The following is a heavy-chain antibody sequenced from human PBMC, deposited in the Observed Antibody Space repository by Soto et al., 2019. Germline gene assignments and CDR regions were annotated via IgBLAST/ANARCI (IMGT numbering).Heavy chain of an antibody. CDR3: ARRRYCISTRCYPKRYYGMDV. CDR1: GGTFSSYA. J-gene: IGHJ6*02. V-gene: IGHV1-69*12. Sequence: QVQLVQSGAEVKKPGSSVKVSCKASGGTFSSYAISWVRQAPGQGLEWMGGIIPIFGTANYAQKFQGRVTMTADEPRSAAYMERRRLGAEDTAVYYCARRRYCISTRCYPKRYYGMDVWGQGTTVTVSS. CDR2: IIPIFGTA. D-gene: IGHD2-2*01.